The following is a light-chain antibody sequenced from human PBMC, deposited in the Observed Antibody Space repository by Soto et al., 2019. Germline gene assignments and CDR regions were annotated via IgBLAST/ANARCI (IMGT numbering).Light chain of an antibody. V-gene: IGKV3-20*01. CDR2: GAS. J-gene: IGKJ1*01. CDR3: QQYGSSGT. CDR1: QSVSNNY. Sequence: ELLFPHSPDTLSLSLGERATLSCRASQSVSNNYLAWYQQKPGQAPRLLIYGASNRATGIPDRFSGSGSGTDFTLTISRLEPEDFAVYYCQQYGSSGTFGQGTKVDIK.